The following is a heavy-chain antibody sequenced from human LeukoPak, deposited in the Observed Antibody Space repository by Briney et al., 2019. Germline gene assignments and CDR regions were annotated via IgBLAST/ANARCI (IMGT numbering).Heavy chain of an antibody. CDR1: GFTFSSHW. V-gene: IGHV3-74*01. Sequence: PGGSLRLSGAASGFTFSSHWMHWVRQAPEKGLVGVSHINADGSATYYAASVKGRFTISRDNARNTLYLQMHSLTAEDTGVYYCVRGALRDCSYTSCTRGNWFDPWGQGTLVTVSS. J-gene: IGHJ5*02. CDR3: VRGALRDCSYTSCTRGNWFDP. CDR2: INADGSAT. D-gene: IGHD2-2*01.